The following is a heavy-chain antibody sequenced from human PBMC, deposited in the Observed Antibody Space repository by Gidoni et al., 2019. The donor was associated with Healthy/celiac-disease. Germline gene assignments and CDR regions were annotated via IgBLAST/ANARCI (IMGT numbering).Heavy chain of an antibody. J-gene: IGHJ4*02. CDR1: GGSISSSSYY. CDR2: IYYSGST. V-gene: IGHV4-39*01. Sequence: QLQLQESGPGLVKPSETLYLTCTVSGGSISSSSYYWGWIRQPPGKGLEWIGSIYYSGSTYYNPSLKSRVTISVDTSKNQFSLKLSSVTAADTAVYYCARQDIGYVDYWGQGTLVTVSS. CDR3: ARQDIGYVDY.